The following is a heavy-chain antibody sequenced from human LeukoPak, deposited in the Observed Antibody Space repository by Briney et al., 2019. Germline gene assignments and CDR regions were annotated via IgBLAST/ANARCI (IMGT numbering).Heavy chain of an antibody. J-gene: IGHJ6*03. CDR1: GFTFSSYE. Sequence: GGSLRLSCAASGFTFSSYEMNWVRQAPGKGLEWVSYISSSGSTIYYADSVKGRFTISRDNSKNTLYLQMNSLRAEDTAVYYCARDLVVATISPSYYMDVWGKGTTVTVSS. CDR3: ARDLVVATISPSYYMDV. CDR2: ISSSGSTI. D-gene: IGHD5-12*01. V-gene: IGHV3-48*03.